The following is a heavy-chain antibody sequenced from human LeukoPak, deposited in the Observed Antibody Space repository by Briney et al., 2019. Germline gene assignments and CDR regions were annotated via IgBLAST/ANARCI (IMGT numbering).Heavy chain of an antibody. Sequence: GGSLRLSCAASGFTFNNYAMSWVRQAPGKGPEWLSAISGSGGSTTDADSVKGRFTTSRDNSKSTLYLQMNSLRAEDTAIYYCAKVFHTDGYYLGEHLFDAWGQGTLVTVSS. J-gene: IGHJ5*02. CDR1: GFTFNNYA. V-gene: IGHV3-23*01. CDR3: AKVFHTDGYYLGEHLFDA. CDR2: ISGSGGST. D-gene: IGHD3-22*01.